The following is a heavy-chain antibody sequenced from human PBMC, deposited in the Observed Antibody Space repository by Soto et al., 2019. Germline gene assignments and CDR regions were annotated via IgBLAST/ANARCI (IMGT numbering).Heavy chain of an antibody. V-gene: IGHV4-59*08. J-gene: IGHJ1*01. CDR3: ASLDCSGGSCYTEYFQH. CDR2: VYYSGNT. D-gene: IGHD2-15*01. Sequence: ASETLSLTCTVSGGSITGYYWNWIRQPPGKGLEWVGRVYYSGNTNYNPSLKGRVTISVDTSKNQFSLKLSSVTAADTAVYYCASLDCSGGSCYTEYFQHWGQGTLVIVSS. CDR1: GGSITGYY.